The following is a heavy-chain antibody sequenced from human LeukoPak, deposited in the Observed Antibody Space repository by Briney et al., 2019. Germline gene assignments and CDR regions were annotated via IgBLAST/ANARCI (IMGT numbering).Heavy chain of an antibody. CDR3: ARVTLDRLDY. CDR2: IYTSGST. Sequence: SETLSLTSTASGGSISSYYWSWIRQPAGKGLEWIGRIYTSGSTNYNPSLKSRVTMSVDTSKHQFSLKLSSVTAADTAVYYCARVTLDRLDYWGQGTLVTVSS. V-gene: IGHV4-4*07. D-gene: IGHD1-14*01. J-gene: IGHJ4*02. CDR1: GGSISSYY.